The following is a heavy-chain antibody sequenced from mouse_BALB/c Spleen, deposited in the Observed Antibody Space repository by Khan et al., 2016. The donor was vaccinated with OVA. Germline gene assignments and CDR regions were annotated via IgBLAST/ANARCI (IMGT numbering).Heavy chain of an antibody. Sequence: QVQLQQSGAELVRPGVSVKISCKGSGYTFTDYAMHWVKQSHAKSLVWIGVISTYYGDPTYNQKFKGKATMTVDKSSSTAYMELARLTSEDSAIYYCARGSGNSRFAYWGQGTLVTVSA. CDR2: ISTYYGDP. J-gene: IGHJ3*01. CDR1: GYTFTDYA. V-gene: IGHV1S137*01. CDR3: ARGSGNSRFAY. D-gene: IGHD1-3*01.